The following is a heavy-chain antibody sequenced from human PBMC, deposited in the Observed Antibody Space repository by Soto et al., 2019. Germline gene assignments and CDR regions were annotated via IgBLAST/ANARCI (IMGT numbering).Heavy chain of an antibody. CDR3: ARGHLISTTVTPFDY. V-gene: IGHV4-39*01. D-gene: IGHD4-17*01. Sequence: SETLSLTCTVSGGSISSSSYYWGWIRQPPGKGLEWIGSIYYSGSTYYNPSLKSRVTISVDTSKNQFSLKLSSVTAADTAVYYCARGHLISTTVTPFDYWGQGTLVTVSS. J-gene: IGHJ4*02. CDR2: IYYSGST. CDR1: GGSISSSSYY.